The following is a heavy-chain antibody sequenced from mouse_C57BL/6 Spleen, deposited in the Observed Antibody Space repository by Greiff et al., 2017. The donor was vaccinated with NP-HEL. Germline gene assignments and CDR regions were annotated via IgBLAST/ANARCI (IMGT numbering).Heavy chain of an antibody. CDR1: GYAFSSYW. D-gene: IGHD2-5*01. J-gene: IGHJ2*01. Sequence: QVQLKQSGAELVKPGASVKISCKASGYAFSSYWMNWVKQRPGKGLEWIGQIYPGDGDTNYNGKFKGKATLTADKSSSTAYMQLSSLTSEDSAVYFCARENYSNYYFDYWGQGTTLTVSS. V-gene: IGHV1-80*01. CDR2: IYPGDGDT. CDR3: ARENYSNYYFDY.